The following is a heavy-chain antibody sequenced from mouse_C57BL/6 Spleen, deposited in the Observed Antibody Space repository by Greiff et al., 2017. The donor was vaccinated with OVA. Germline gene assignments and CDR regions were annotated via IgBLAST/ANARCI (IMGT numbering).Heavy chain of an antibody. CDR3: AISPYYAMDY. D-gene: IGHD6-2*01. Sequence: QVQLQQPGAELVKPGASVKLSCKASGYTFTSYWMHWVKQRPGQGLEWIGRIYPSDSDTNYNQKFKGKATLTVDKSSSTAYMQLSSLTSEDSAVYYYAISPYYAMDYWGQGTSVTVSS. J-gene: IGHJ4*01. CDR1: GYTFTSYW. CDR2: IYPSDSDT. V-gene: IGHV1-74*01.